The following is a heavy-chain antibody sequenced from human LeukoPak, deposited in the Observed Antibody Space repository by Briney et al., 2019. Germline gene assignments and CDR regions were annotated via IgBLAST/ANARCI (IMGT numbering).Heavy chain of an antibody. J-gene: IGHJ4*02. CDR1: GGSFSGYY. D-gene: IGHD6-19*01. V-gene: IGHV4-34*01. CDR3: ARVGYSSGYLDY. Sequence: SETLSLTCAVYGGSFSGYYWSWIRQPPGKGLEWIGEINHSGSTNYNPSLKSRVTISVDTSKNQFSLKLSSVTAADTAVYYCARVGYSSGYLDYWGQGTLVTVSS. CDR2: INHSGST.